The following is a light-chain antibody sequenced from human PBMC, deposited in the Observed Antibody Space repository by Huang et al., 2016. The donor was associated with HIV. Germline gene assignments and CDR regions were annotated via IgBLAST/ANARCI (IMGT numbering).Light chain of an antibody. CDR2: DAS. CDR3: QQRSDWPLT. J-gene: IGKJ4*01. Sequence: EIMLTQSPATLSLSPGEKATLSCRASQRVNTFLAWYQQKPGQAPRRLIYDASNRCTGIPDRFSGSESGTDITLTISSLEPEDSAVYYCQQRSDWPLTLGGGTKVGIQ. V-gene: IGKV3-11*01. CDR1: QRVNTF.